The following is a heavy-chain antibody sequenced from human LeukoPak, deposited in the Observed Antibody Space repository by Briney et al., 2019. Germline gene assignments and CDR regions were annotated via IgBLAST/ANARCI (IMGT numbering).Heavy chain of an antibody. CDR3: AKDRTLILVVTIDY. V-gene: IGHV3-23*01. D-gene: IGHD3-22*01. Sequence: PGGSLRLSCAASGFTFSNYAMSWVRQAPGKGLEWVSGISGSGGSTYYADSVKGRFTISRDNSKNTLYMQMNSLRAEDTAVYYCAKDRTLILVVTIDYWGQRTLVTVSS. J-gene: IGHJ4*02. CDR1: GFTFSNYA. CDR2: ISGSGGST.